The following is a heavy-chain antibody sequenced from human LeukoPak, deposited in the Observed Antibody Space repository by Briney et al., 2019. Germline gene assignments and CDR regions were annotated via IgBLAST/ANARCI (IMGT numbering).Heavy chain of an antibody. CDR2: ISYDGSNK. V-gene: IGHV3-30*18. CDR3: AKDSRVYRAIHYFDY. Sequence: PGGSLRLSCAASGFTFSSYGMHWVRQAPGKGLEWVAVISYDGSNKYYADSVKGRFTISRDNSKNTLYLQMNSLRAEDTAVYYCAKDSRVYRAIHYFDYWGQGTLVTVSS. D-gene: IGHD6-6*01. CDR1: GFTFSSYG. J-gene: IGHJ4*02.